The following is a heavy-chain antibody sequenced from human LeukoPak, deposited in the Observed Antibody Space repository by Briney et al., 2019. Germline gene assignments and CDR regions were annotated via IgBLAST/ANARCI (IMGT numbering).Heavy chain of an antibody. Sequence: ASVKVSCKASGYTFTGYYMHWVRQAPGQGLEWMGWINPNSDGTNYAQKFQGRVTMTRDTSISTAYMEVSRLRSDDTAVYYCAXXXXEQWLAYFEYWGQGTLVTVSS. CDR3: AXXXXEQWLAYFEY. J-gene: IGHJ4*02. V-gene: IGHV1-2*02. CDR1: GYTFTGYY. CDR2: INPNSDGT. D-gene: IGHD6-19*01.